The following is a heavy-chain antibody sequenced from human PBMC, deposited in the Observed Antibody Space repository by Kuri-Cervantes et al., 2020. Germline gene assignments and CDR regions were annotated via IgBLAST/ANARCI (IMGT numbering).Heavy chain of an antibody. J-gene: IGHJ4*02. CDR2: ITGSGGST. CDR3: AKGVGVDNGYDFLFDS. V-gene: IGHV3-23*01. D-gene: IGHD5-12*01. Sequence: GESLKISCAASGFTFSNYAMSWVRQAPGEGLEWVSGITGSGGSTYYADSVQGRFTISRDNSKNTLYLQMNSLRADDTAVYYCAKGVGVDNGYDFLFDSWGQGTLVTVSS. CDR1: GFTFSNYA.